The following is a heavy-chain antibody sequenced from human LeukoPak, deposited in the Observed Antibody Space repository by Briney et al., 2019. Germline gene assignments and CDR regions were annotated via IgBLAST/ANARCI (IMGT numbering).Heavy chain of an antibody. J-gene: IGHJ4*02. CDR1: GYTFTGYY. CDR3: ARDLFAFGFGESPY. V-gene: IGHV1-2*02. CDR2: INPNSGGT. Sequence: ASVKVSCKASGYTFTGYYMHWVRQAPGQGLEWMGWINPNSGGTNYAQKFQGRVTMTRDTSISTAYMELSRLRSDDTAVYYCARDLFAFGFGESPYWGQGTLVTVSS. D-gene: IGHD3-10*01.